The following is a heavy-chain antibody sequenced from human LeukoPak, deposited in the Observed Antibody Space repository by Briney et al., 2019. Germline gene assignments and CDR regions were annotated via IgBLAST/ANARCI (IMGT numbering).Heavy chain of an antibody. J-gene: IGHJ4*02. CDR2: ISYDGSNK. CDR1: GLTFSSYG. Sequence: GGSLRLSCAASGLTFSSYGMHWVRQAPGKGLEWVAVISYDGSNKYYADSVKGRFTISRDNSKNTLYLQMNSLRAEDTAVYYCAKDHPRGESVDYWGQGTLVTVSS. CDR3: AKDHPRGESVDY. V-gene: IGHV3-30*18. D-gene: IGHD3-16*01.